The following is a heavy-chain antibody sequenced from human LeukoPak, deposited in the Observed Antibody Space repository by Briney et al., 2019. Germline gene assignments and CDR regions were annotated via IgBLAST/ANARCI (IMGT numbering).Heavy chain of an antibody. Sequence: SVKVSCKTSGDTFTTYAIIWVRQAPGQGLEWMGGIIPMFGTPNNAQRLQGRVTITADKSTKTAYMELSSLRSEDTAVYYCARAGIPGYCTNVTCSNWLDPWGQGTLVTVSS. D-gene: IGHD2-8*01. CDR3: ARAGIPGYCTNVTCSNWLDP. V-gene: IGHV1-69*06. CDR1: GDTFTTYA. J-gene: IGHJ5*02. CDR2: IIPMFGTP.